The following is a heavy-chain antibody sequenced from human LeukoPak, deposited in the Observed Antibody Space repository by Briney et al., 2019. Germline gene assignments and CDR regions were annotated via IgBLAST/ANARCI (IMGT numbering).Heavy chain of an antibody. CDR1: GFTFITYW. Sequence: PGGSLSLSCTASGFTFITYWIHWVRQAPGKGLVWVSQIKFDGTLASYADSVKGRFTISRDNANNTLYLQMNSLGPEDTSVYYCVTGHYDSRMYFDLWGRGTLVTVSS. J-gene: IGHJ2*01. CDR2: IKFDGTLA. V-gene: IGHV3-74*01. D-gene: IGHD3-16*01. CDR3: VTGHYDSRMYFDL.